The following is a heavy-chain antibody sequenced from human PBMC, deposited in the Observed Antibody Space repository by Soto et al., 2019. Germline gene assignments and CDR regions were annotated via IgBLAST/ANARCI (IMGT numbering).Heavy chain of an antibody. CDR2: MYYNGGT. CDR3: ASGKDSITGTTT. CDR1: GGSISSGGYY. Sequence: QVQLQESGPGLVKPSQTLSLTCSVSGGSISSGGYYWSWVRQHPGKGLEWIGPMYYNGGTYNNPSLQSRLATSLNTPQNQFSLRLRSVTAADTAVYYCASGKDSITGTTTWGQGILVTVSS. V-gene: IGHV4-31*03. D-gene: IGHD1-7*01. J-gene: IGHJ4*02.